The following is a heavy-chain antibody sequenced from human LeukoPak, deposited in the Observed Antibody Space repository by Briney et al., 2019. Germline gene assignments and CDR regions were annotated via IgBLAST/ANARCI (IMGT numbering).Heavy chain of an antibody. CDR1: GFTVSSNY. D-gene: IGHD3-22*01. V-gene: IGHV3-66*01. CDR2: IYSGGST. J-gene: IGHJ5*01. CDR3: ARDSSGLNWFDS. Sequence: GGSLRLSCAASGFTVSSNYMSWVRQAPGKGLEWVSVIYSGGSTYYADSVKGRFTISRDNSKNTLYLQMNSLRAEDTAVYYCARDSSGLNWFDSWGQGTLVTVSS.